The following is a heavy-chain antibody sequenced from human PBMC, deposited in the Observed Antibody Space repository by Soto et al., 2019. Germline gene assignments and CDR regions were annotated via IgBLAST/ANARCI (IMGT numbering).Heavy chain of an antibody. Sequence: PSETLSLTCAVYGGSFSGYYWSWIRQPPGKGLEWIGEINHSGSTNYNPSLKSRVTISVDTSKNQFSLKLSSVTAADTAVYYCARRVYYDSSGSETPDYWGQGTLVTVSS. CDR2: INHSGST. J-gene: IGHJ4*02. D-gene: IGHD3-22*01. CDR3: ARRVYYDSSGSETPDY. CDR1: GGSFSGYY. V-gene: IGHV4-34*01.